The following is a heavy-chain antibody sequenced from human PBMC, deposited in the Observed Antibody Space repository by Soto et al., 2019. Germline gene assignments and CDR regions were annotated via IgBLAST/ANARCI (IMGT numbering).Heavy chain of an antibody. V-gene: IGHV4-34*01. CDR2: INHSGST. J-gene: IGHJ4*02. D-gene: IGHD2-8*02. CDR1: GGSFSGYY. CDR3: ARDKLTGLFDY. Sequence: SETLSLTCAVYGGSFSGYYWTWLRQPPGTGLEWIGEINHSGSTNYNPSLKSRVTISVDTSKNQFSLKLTSVTAADTAVYYCARDKLTGLFDYWGQGTLVTVYS.